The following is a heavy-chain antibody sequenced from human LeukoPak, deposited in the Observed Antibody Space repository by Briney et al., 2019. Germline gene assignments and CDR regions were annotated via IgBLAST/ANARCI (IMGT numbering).Heavy chain of an antibody. CDR1: GGSIASPNHY. J-gene: IGHJ4*02. D-gene: IGHD3-22*01. V-gene: IGHV4-39*07. Sequence: SETLSLTCTVSGGSIASPNHYWGWIRQPPGKGLEWIGSMYYSGSTYYNPSLKSRVTISVDTSKNQFSLKLSSVTAADTAVYYCARGGSSGYYYGWGQGTLVTVSS. CDR3: ARGGSSGYYYG. CDR2: MYYSGST.